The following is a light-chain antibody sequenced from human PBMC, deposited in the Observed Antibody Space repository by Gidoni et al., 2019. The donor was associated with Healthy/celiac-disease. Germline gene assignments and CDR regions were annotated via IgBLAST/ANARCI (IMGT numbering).Light chain of an antibody. Sequence: EIVLTQSPVTPSLSPGERATLSCRSSQSVSSSYLAWYQQKPGQAPRLLIYGASSRATGIPDRFSGSGSGTDFTLTISRLEPEDFAVYYCQQYGSSPTITFGQGTRLEIK. CDR2: GAS. J-gene: IGKJ5*01. CDR1: QSVSSSY. CDR3: QQYGSSPTIT. V-gene: IGKV3-20*01.